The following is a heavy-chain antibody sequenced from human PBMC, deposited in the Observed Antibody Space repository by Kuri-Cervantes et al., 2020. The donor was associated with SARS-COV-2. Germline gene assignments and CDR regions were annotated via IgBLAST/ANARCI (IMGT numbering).Heavy chain of an antibody. Sequence: ASVKVSCKASRYTFTYYYIHWVRQAPGQGLEWMGSINPNSGDTNYEQRFQGRFIMTRDTSITTAYMDLSRLTSDDTAVYYCARKGDWAYFDYWGQGTLVTVSS. D-gene: IGHD3-9*01. CDR1: RYTFTYYY. V-gene: IGHV1-2*02. CDR2: INPNSGDT. CDR3: ARKGDWAYFDY. J-gene: IGHJ4*02.